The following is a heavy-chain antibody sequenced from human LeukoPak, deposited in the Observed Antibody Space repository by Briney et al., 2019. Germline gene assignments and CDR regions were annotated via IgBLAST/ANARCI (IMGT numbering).Heavy chain of an antibody. D-gene: IGHD1-20*01. CDR1: GYTFTSYW. CDR2: IYPGDSDT. CDR3: ARYSRISGTTESGWYFDL. J-gene: IGHJ2*01. Sequence: GESLKISCKGSGYTFTSYWIAWVRQMPGKGLEWMGIIYPGDSDTRYSPSFQGQVTISADKSISTAYLQWGSLKASDTAMFYCARYSRISGTTESGWYFDLWGRGTLVTVSS. V-gene: IGHV5-51*01.